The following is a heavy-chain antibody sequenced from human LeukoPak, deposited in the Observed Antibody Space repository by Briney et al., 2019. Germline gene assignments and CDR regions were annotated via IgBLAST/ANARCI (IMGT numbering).Heavy chain of an antibody. CDR2: MNPNSGNT. Sequence: ASVKVSCKASGYTFTSYDINWVRQATGQGLEWMGWMNPNSGNTGYAQKFQGRVTMTRNTSISTAYMELSSLRSEDTAVYYCATGRRGYCSSTSCYLYYYYYYMDVWGKGTTVTVSS. D-gene: IGHD2-2*01. V-gene: IGHV1-8*01. J-gene: IGHJ6*03. CDR1: GYTFTSYD. CDR3: ATGRRGYCSSTSCYLYYYYYYMDV.